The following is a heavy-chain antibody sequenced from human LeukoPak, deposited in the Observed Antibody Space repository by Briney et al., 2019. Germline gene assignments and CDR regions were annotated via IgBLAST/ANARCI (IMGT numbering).Heavy chain of an antibody. V-gene: IGHV3-7*04. CDR2: IKQDGSEK. CDR3: ARGHYGMEV. CDR1: GFTFSSYW. J-gene: IGHJ6*02. Sequence: GGSLRLSCAASGFTFSSYWMSWVRQAPGKGLEWVANIKQDGSEKHYLDSVKGRFTISRDNAKNSLWLQMNSLRGEDTAVYYCARGHYGMEVWGQGTTVTVSS.